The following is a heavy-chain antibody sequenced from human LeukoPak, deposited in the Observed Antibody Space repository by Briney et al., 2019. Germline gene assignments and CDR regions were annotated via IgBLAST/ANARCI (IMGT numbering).Heavy chain of an antibody. CDR2: ISYDGSNK. CDR3: AKDGGSSGWYREYFDY. J-gene: IGHJ4*02. Sequence: GRSLRLSCAAPGFTFSTYGMHWVRQAPGKGLEWVAVISYDGSNKYYADSVKGRFTISRDNSKNTLYLQMNSLRAEAAAVYFCAKDGGSSGWYREYFDYWGQGTPVTVSS. CDR1: GFTFSTYG. V-gene: IGHV3-30*18. D-gene: IGHD6-19*01.